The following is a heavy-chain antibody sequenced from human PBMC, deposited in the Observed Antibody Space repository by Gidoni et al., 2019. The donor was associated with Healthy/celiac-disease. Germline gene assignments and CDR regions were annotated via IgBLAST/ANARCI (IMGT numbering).Heavy chain of an antibody. D-gene: IGHD5-12*01. J-gene: IGHJ3*02. Sequence: EVQLVESGGGLAQPGGTRRLSCAAARFTVICNYMSWVRQAPGKGLKWVSVIYRGCSAYYADSVKGRFTISRDNSKNTLYLQMDSLRAEDAAVYYCAREATSPDGDAFDIWGQGTMVTVSS. CDR3: AREATSPDGDAFDI. V-gene: IGHV3-66*01. CDR2: IYRGCSA. CDR1: RFTVICNY.